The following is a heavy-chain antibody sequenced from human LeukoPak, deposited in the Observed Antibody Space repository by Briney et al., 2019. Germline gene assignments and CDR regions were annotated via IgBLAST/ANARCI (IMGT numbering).Heavy chain of an antibody. V-gene: IGHV3-30*18. CDR1: GFTFSSYT. Sequence: PGGSLRLSCAASGFTFSSYTMNWVRQAPGRGLEWVAVISYDGSNKYHADSVKGRFTISRDTSKNTLYLQMHSLRTEDTAVYYCAKTVSGVANTPTHYYYGMDVWGQGTTVTVSS. CDR3: AKTVSGVANTPTHYYYGMDV. CDR2: ISYDGSNK. D-gene: IGHD5-12*01. J-gene: IGHJ6*02.